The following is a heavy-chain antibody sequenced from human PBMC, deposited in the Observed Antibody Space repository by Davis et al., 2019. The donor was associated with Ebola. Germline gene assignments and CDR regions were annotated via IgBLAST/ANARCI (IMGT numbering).Heavy chain of an antibody. Sequence: GESLKISCAASGFTFSSYSMNWVRQAPGKGLEWVSSISSSSSYIYYADSVKGRFTISRDNAKNSLYLQMNSLRAEDTAVYYCARDPGVDYWGQGTLVTVSS. CDR3: ARDPGVDY. J-gene: IGHJ4*02. CDR1: GFTFSSYS. CDR2: ISSSSSYI. V-gene: IGHV3-21*01.